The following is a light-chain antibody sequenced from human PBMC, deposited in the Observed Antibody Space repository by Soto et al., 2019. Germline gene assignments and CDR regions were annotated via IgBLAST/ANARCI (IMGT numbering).Light chain of an antibody. CDR3: QHYGISVPIT. Sequence: EIVLTQSPGTLSLSPGERATLSCRASQSISNDYLAWYQQKPGQAPRLLIHGASSRAIGIPDRFSGGGSGTDFTLTISRLEPEDFAVYFGQHYGISVPITFGPGTKVDIK. V-gene: IGKV3-20*01. CDR2: GAS. CDR1: QSISNDY. J-gene: IGKJ3*01.